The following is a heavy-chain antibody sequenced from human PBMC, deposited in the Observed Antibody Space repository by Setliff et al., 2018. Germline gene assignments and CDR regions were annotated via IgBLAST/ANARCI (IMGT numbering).Heavy chain of an antibody. Sequence: ASVKVSCKASGGTFSTYAISWVRQAPGQGLEWMGWISAYNGNTNYAQKLQGRVTMTTDTSTSTAYMELRSLRSDDTAVYYCARAPAYSSTPGSYAFDIWGQGTMVTV. CDR2: ISAYNGNT. CDR3: ARAPAYSSTPGSYAFDI. J-gene: IGHJ3*02. V-gene: IGHV1-18*01. CDR1: GGTFSTYA. D-gene: IGHD6-13*01.